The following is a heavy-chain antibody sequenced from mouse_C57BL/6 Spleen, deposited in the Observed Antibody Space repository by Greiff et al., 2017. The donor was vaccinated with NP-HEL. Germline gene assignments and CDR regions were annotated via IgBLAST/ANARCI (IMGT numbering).Heavy chain of an antibody. CDR2: IWSGGST. Sequence: VLLVESGPGLVQPSPSLSITCTVSGFSLTSYGVHWVRQSPGKGLEWLGVIWSGGSTDYNAAFISRLSISTDNSTSQVFYKMNILHDDNTAIYYCARPYYDNYDDAMDYWGQGTSVTVSS. J-gene: IGHJ4*01. CDR1: GFSLTSYG. D-gene: IGHD2-1*01. V-gene: IGHV2-2*01. CDR3: ARPYYDNYDDAMDY.